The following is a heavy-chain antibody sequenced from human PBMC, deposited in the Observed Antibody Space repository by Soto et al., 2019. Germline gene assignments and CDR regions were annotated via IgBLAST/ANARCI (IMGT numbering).Heavy chain of an antibody. D-gene: IGHD5-18*01. Sequence: SETLSLTCTVSGGSISSYYWSWIRQPPGKGLEWIGYIYYSGSTNYNPSLKSRVTISVDTSKNQFSLKLSSVAAADTAVYYCARVVGQYSYGLFDYWGQGTLVTVSS. CDR1: GGSISSYY. J-gene: IGHJ4*02. V-gene: IGHV4-59*12. CDR3: ARVVGQYSYGLFDY. CDR2: IYYSGST.